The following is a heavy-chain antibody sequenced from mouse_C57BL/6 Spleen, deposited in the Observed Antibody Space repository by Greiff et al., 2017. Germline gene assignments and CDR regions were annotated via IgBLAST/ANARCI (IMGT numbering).Heavy chain of an antibody. D-gene: IGHD2-4*01. CDR1: GYTFTSYG. CDR2: IYPGNGYT. J-gene: IGHJ3*01. CDR3: ARKRNDYDGTWFAD. V-gene: IGHV1-58*01. Sequence: VQLQQSGAELVRPGSSVKMSCKTSGYTFTSYGMNWVKQRPGQGLEWIGYIYPGNGYTEYNEKFKGKATLTSDTSSSTAYMQLSSLTSDDSAIYFCARKRNDYDGTWFADWGQGTLVTVSA.